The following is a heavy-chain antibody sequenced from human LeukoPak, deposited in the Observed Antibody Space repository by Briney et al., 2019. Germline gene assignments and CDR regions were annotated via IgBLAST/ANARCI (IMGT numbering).Heavy chain of an antibody. D-gene: IGHD1-1*01. Sequence: ASVTVSCKASGYTFTSYGISWVRQAPGQGLEWMGWISAYNGNTNYAQKLQGRVTMTTDTSTSTAYMELRSLRSDDTAVYYCARDPSTTGTTDYYYYGMDVWGQGTTVTVSS. CDR2: ISAYNGNT. V-gene: IGHV1-18*01. CDR1: GYTFTSYG. J-gene: IGHJ6*02. CDR3: ARDPSTTGTTDYYYYGMDV.